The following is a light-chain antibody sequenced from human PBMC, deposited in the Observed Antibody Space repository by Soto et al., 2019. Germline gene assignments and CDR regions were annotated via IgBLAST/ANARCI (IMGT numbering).Light chain of an antibody. CDR3: SSYTTSATLL. CDR1: TSDVGAFNY. CDR2: EVS. Sequence: SALTQPASVSGSPGQSIAISCTGTTSDVGAFNYVSWYQRHPGTAPKLMIYEVSTRPSGVSDRFSGPKSGNTASLTISGLQAEDEADYYCSSYTTSATLLFGGGTKLTVL. V-gene: IGLV2-14*01. J-gene: IGLJ2*01.